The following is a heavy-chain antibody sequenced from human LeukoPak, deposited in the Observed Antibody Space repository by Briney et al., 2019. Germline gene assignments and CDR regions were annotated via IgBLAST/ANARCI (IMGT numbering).Heavy chain of an antibody. D-gene: IGHD3-3*01. J-gene: IGHJ3*01. CDR3: ARGSRSGIFGVVIDAFDL. V-gene: IGHV1-8*01. CDR1: GYTFTIYD. CDR2: MNPKNGNT. Sequence: GASVKVSCKASGYTFTIYDINWVRQAPGQGLEWMGWMNPKNGNTGYAQKLQGKVTISRDTSINTAYMELSSPRSEDTAVYYCARGSRSGIFGVVIDAFDLWGQGTMVTVSS.